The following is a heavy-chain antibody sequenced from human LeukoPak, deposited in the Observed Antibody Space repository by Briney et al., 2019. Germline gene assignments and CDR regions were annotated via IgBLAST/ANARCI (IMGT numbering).Heavy chain of an antibody. D-gene: IGHD6-19*01. V-gene: IGHV3-48*03. CDR3: ARDFGSEGYTSGWHAFDL. CDR2: ISSSGSII. J-gene: IGHJ2*01. CDR1: ASTFSSYE. Sequence: GGSLRLSCAASASTFSSYEMNWVRQAPGKGLEWVSYISSSGSIIYYADSVKGRFTISRDNAKNSLYLQMDSLRTEDTAVYYCARDFGSEGYTSGWHAFDLWGRGTLVTVSS.